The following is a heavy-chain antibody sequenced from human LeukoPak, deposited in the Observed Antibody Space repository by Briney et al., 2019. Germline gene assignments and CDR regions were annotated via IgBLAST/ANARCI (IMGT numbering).Heavy chain of an antibody. V-gene: IGHV1-18*01. D-gene: IGHD2-15*01. CDR2: ISAYNGNT. CDR1: GYTFTSYG. Sequence: ASVKVSCKASGYTFTSYGISWVRQAPGQGLEWMGWISAYNGNTNYAQKLQGRVTMTTDTSTSTAYMELRSLRSDDTAEYYCARDRFCSGGSCYAYYYYGMDVWGQGTTVSVS. CDR3: ARDRFCSGGSCYAYYYYGMDV. J-gene: IGHJ6*02.